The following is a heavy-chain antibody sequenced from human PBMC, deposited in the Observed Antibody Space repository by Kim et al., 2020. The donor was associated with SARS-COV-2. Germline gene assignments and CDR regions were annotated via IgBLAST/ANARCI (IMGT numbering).Heavy chain of an antibody. CDR1: GGSISSSSYY. CDR2: INYSGST. D-gene: IGHD3-10*01. Sequence: SETLSLTCTVSGGSISSSSYYWGWIRQPPGKGLEWIGSINYSGSTYYNPSLKSRVTISVDTSNNQFSLKLSSVTAADTAVYYCARPLVRGVIFSVFDYWGQGTLVPVSS. V-gene: IGHV4-39*01. J-gene: IGHJ4*02. CDR3: ARPLVRGVIFSVFDY.